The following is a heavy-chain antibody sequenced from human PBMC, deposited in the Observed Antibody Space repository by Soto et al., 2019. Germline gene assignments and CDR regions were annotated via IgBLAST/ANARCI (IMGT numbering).Heavy chain of an antibody. V-gene: IGHV5-51*01. CDR2: IYPGDSDT. CDR3: ARTPFIAAAGANFDY. Sequence: GESLKISCKGSGYSFTSYWIGWVRQMPGKGLEWMGIIYPGDSDTRYSPSFQGQVTISADKSNSTAYLQWSSLKASDTAMYDCARTPFIAAAGANFDYWGQGTLVTVSS. CDR1: GYSFTSYW. D-gene: IGHD6-13*01. J-gene: IGHJ4*02.